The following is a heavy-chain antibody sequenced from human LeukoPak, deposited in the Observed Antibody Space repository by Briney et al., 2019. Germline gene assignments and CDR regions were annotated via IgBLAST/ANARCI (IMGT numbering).Heavy chain of an antibody. Sequence: GGSLRLSCAASGFTFNSYGLSWVRQAPGKGLEWVSAISGSGGNTYYADSVMGRFTISRDNSKNTLYLQMNSLRAEDTAVYYCVKGLVYYFDYWGQGTLVSVSS. D-gene: IGHD3-10*01. CDR2: ISGSGGNT. J-gene: IGHJ4*02. V-gene: IGHV3-23*01. CDR3: VKGLVYYFDY. CDR1: GFTFNSYG.